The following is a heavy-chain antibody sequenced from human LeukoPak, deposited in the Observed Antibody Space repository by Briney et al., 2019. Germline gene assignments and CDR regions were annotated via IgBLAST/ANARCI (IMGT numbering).Heavy chain of an antibody. D-gene: IGHD5-12*01. Sequence: SETLSLTCTVSGGSISSYYWSWIRQPPGKGLEWIGYIYYSGSTNYNPSLKSRVTISVDTSKNQFSLKLGSVTAADTAVYYCARDLPRYGGYGDWGQGTLVTVSS. CDR3: ARDLPRYGGYGD. CDR1: GGSISSYY. J-gene: IGHJ4*02. CDR2: IYYSGST. V-gene: IGHV4-59*01.